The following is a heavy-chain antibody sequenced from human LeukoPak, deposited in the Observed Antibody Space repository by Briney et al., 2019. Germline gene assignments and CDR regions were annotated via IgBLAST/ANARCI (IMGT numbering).Heavy chain of an antibody. Sequence: ASVKVSCKASGFTFINYYMHWVRQAPGQGLEWLGIINLSGGSTHYPQKFQDRVTITRDTSANTAYMELSSLRSEDMALYYCARGGSYAMDVWGQGTTVTVAS. CDR3: ARGGSYAMDV. J-gene: IGHJ6*02. CDR2: INLSGGST. CDR1: GFTFINYY. V-gene: IGHV1-46*01. D-gene: IGHD2-2*01.